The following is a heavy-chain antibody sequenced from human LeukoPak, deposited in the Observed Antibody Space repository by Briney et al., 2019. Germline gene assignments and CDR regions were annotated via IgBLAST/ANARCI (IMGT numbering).Heavy chain of an antibody. J-gene: IGHJ5*02. CDR3: ARDFGNGFRELLT. CDR2: IVTGGDG. D-gene: IGHD3-10*01. Sequence: GGSLRLSCAASGFIFSNYYMHWVRQPKGKGLEWVATIVTGGDGYYPASVKGRFTISRENAKSSLYLQMNSLRVEDTAMYFCARDFGNGFRELLTWGQGILVTVSS. V-gene: IGHV3-13*01. CDR1: GFIFSNYY.